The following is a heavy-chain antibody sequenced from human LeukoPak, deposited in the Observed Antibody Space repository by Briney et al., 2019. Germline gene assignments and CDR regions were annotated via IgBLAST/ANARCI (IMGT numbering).Heavy chain of an antibody. CDR2: IYYSGST. CDR3: ARDGVSGSYYYYYGMDV. CDR1: GGSISSSSYY. J-gene: IGHJ6*02. V-gene: IGHV4-61*01. D-gene: IGHD1-26*01. Sequence: KSSETLSLTCTVSGGSISSSSYYWSWIRQPPGKGLEWIGYIYYSGSTNYNPSLKSRVTISVDTSKNQFSLKLSSVTAADTAVYYCARDGVSGSYYYYYGMDVRGQGTTVTVSS.